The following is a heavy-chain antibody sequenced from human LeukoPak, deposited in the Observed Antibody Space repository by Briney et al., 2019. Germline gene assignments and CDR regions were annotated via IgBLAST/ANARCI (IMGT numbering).Heavy chain of an antibody. CDR1: GFTFSSYW. J-gene: IGHJ5*02. D-gene: IGHD3-22*01. V-gene: IGHV3-7*01. CDR2: IKQDGSEK. Sequence: PGGSLRLSCAASGFTFSSYWMSWVRQAPGKGLEWVANIKQDGSEKYYVDSVKGRFTISRDNAKNSLYLQMNGLRAEDTAVYYCAQECVDSTGYYYVPNWFDPWGQGTLVTVSS. CDR3: AQECVDSTGYYYVPNWFDP.